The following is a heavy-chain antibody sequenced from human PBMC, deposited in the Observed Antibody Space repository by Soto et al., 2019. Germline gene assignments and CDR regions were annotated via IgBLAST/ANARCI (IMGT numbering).Heavy chain of an antibody. CDR2: IRCDGSNK. J-gene: IGHJ6*03. V-gene: IGHV3-33*08. Sequence: PGGSLRLSCAASGITISNYPMSWVRQAPGKGLDWVSGIRCDGSNKYYADSAKGRFTISRDNSKNTLYLQMNSLRAEDTAVYYCARDSIWFGELSLYYYYYYYMDVWGKGTTVTVSS. CDR1: GITISNYP. D-gene: IGHD3-10*01. CDR3: ARDSIWFGELSLYYYYYYYMDV.